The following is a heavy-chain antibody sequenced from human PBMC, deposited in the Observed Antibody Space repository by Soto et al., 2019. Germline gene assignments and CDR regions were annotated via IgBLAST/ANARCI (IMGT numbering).Heavy chain of an antibody. CDR2: IIPIFGTA. J-gene: IGHJ3*02. CDR1: GGTFSSYA. V-gene: IGHV1-69*13. CDR3: ARRYYDILTGSFPFDN. Sequence: SVKVSCKASGGTFSSYAISWVRQAPGQGLEWMGGIIPIFGTANYAQKFQGRVTITADESTSTAYMELSSLRSEDTAVYYCARRYYDILTGSFPFDNSGPGTMVTVSS. D-gene: IGHD3-9*01.